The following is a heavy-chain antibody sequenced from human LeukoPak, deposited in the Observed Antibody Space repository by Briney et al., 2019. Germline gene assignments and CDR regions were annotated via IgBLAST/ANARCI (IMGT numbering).Heavy chain of an antibody. CDR2: ISAYNGNT. CDR1: GYSLITYG. Sequence: ASVKVSCKAAGYSLITYGISWVRQAPGQGLEWMGWISAYNGNTNYAQKLQGRVTVTTDTSTNTAYMELRSLRSDDTAVYYCARERKSSYDTLSGYYKSDALDIWGQGTMVTVSS. CDR3: ARERKSSYDTLSGYYKSDALDI. V-gene: IGHV1-18*01. D-gene: IGHD3-9*01. J-gene: IGHJ3*02.